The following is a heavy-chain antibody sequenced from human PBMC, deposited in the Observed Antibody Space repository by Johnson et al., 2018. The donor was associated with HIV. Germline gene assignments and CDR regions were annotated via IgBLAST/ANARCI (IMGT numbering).Heavy chain of an antibody. J-gene: IGHJ3*02. V-gene: IGHV3-64*01. D-gene: IGHD1-20*01. CDR2: ISSNGGRT. Sequence: VQLVESGGGLVQPGESLRLSCVASGFTFSQYAMHWVRQAPGKGLEYVSAISSNGGRTYYANSVKGRFTVSRDNSNNTLYLQMGSLRAEDMAVYYCARGSPTLPLTGTRGFDIWGQGTMVTVSS. CDR1: GFTFSQYA. CDR3: ARGSPTLPLTGTRGFDI.